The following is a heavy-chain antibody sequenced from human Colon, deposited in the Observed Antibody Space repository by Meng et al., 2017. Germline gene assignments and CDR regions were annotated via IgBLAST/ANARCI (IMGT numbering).Heavy chain of an antibody. CDR3: ARVNGDFDEAWFDP. D-gene: IGHD4-17*01. V-gene: IGHV4-61*03. CDR2: IYYTGNT. Sequence: GQLQGSGPGLWRPSETRSLTCTVSGASVSSDSHYWSWIRQSPGKGLEWIGYIYYTGNTNYNPSLASRVSMSLDTSKNHFSLHLTSVTAADTAIYYCARVNGDFDEAWFDPWGQGTLVTVSS. J-gene: IGHJ5*02. CDR1: GASVSSDSHY.